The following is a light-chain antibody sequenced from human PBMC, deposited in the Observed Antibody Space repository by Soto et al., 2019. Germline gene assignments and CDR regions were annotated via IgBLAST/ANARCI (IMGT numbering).Light chain of an antibody. CDR2: GAS. CDR3: QQYEKWPPP. V-gene: IGKV3-15*01. Sequence: EIVMTQSPATLSVSPGERATLSCRASESVSTNLAWYQQKVGQAPRLLIYGASTRATGIPDRFSGSGSGTEFTLTISSLQSEDFAVYYCQQYEKWPPPFGQGTKVEIK. J-gene: IGKJ1*01. CDR1: ESVSTN.